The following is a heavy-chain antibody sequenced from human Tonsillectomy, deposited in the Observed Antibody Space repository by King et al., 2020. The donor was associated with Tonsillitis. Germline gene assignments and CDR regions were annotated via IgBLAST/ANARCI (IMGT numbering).Heavy chain of an antibody. CDR2: IRSKANSYAT. CDR3: TSSPRGDYYDSSGFKRPDY. CDR1: GFTFSGSA. V-gene: IGHV3-73*02. D-gene: IGHD3-22*01. Sequence: VQLVESGGGLVQPGGSLKLSCAASGFTFSGSAMHWVRQASGKGLEWVGRIRSKANSYATAYAASVKGRFTISRDDSKNTAYLQMNSLKTEDTAVYYCTSSPRGDYYDSSGFKRPDYWGQGTLVTVSS. J-gene: IGHJ4*02.